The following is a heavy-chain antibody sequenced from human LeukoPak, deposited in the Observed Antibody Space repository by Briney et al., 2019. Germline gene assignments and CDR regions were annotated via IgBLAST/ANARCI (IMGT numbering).Heavy chain of an antibody. V-gene: IGHV4-4*07. D-gene: IGHD6-13*01. CDR1: GGSISSYY. J-gene: IGHJ4*02. Sequence: SETLSLTCTVSGGSISSYYWSWIRQPAGKGLEWIGRIYTSGSTNYNPSLKSRVTMSVDTSKNQFALKLSSVTAADTAVHYCARDRSIAAAGTANYYFDYWGQGTLVTVSS. CDR2: IYTSGST. CDR3: ARDRSIAAAGTANYYFDY.